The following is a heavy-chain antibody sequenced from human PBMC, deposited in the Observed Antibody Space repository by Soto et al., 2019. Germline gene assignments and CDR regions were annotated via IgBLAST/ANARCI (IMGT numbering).Heavy chain of an antibody. CDR3: ARGLGDSSSSGP. Sequence: SETLSLTCAVYGGSFSGYYWSWIRQPPGKGLEWIGEINHSGSTNYNPSLKSRVTISADTSKNQFSLKLTSVTAADTAVYFCARGLGDSSSSGPWGQGTLVTVSS. D-gene: IGHD6-6*01. V-gene: IGHV4-34*01. J-gene: IGHJ5*02. CDR1: GGSFSGYY. CDR2: INHSGST.